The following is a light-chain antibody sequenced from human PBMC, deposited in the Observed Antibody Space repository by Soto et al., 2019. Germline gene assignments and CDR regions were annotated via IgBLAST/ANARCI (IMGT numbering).Light chain of an antibody. J-gene: IGKJ1*01. CDR3: QQYGSSPWT. Sequence: EIVLTQSPATLSLFPGERATLSCRASQSVNNYLVWYQQKPGQAPRILIYDAFKRATGIPARFSGSGSGTDFTLTISSLEPEDFAVYYCQQYGSSPWTFGQGTKVDIK. CDR2: DAF. CDR1: QSVNNY. V-gene: IGKV3-11*01.